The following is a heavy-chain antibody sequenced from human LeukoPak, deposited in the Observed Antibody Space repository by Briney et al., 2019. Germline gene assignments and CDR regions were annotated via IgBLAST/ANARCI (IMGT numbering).Heavy chain of an antibody. CDR2: IYSGGST. D-gene: IGHD4-17*01. CDR1: GFTVSSNY. V-gene: IGHV3-53*01. J-gene: IGHJ4*02. Sequence: PGGSLRLSCAASGFTVSSNYMGWVRQAPGKGLEWVSVIYSGGSTYYADSVKGRFTISRDNSRNTLYLQMNTLGAEDTAVYYCANRDDYDDYEVYWGQGTLVTVSS. CDR3: ANRDDYDDYEVY.